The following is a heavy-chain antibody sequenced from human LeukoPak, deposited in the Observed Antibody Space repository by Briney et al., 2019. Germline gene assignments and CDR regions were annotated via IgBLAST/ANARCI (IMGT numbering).Heavy chain of an antibody. Sequence: PSETLSLTCTVSGGSISSSSYYWGWIRQPPGKGLEWIGSIYYSGSTYYNPSLKSRVTISVDTSKNQFSLKLSSVTAADTAVYYCASGKLWFGELVAEYFDYWGQGTLVTVSS. CDR3: ASGKLWFGELVAEYFDY. CDR1: GGSISSSSYY. V-gene: IGHV4-39*07. CDR2: IYYSGST. D-gene: IGHD3-10*01. J-gene: IGHJ4*02.